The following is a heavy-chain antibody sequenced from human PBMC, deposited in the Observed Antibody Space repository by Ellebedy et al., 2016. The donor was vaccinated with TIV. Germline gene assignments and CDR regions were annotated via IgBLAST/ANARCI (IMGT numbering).Heavy chain of an antibody. J-gene: IGHJ6*02. Sequence: ASVKVSCKASGGTFSSYAISWVRQAPGQGLEWMGGIIPIFGTANYAQKFQGRVTITADESTSTAYMELSSLRSEDTAVYYCARDRSHYDILTGYQIGYYYGMDVWGQGTTVTVSS. V-gene: IGHV1-69*13. CDR3: ARDRSHYDILTGYQIGYYYGMDV. CDR1: GGTFSSYA. CDR2: IIPIFGTA. D-gene: IGHD3-9*01.